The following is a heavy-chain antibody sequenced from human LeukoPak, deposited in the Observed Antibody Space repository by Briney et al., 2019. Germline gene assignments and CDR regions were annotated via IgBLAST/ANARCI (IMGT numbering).Heavy chain of an antibody. Sequence: GGSLRLSCAASGFTFDDYAMHWVRHAPGKGLEWVSGISWNSGSIGYADSVKGRFTISRDNAKNSLYLQMNSLRAEDTALYYCAKDYGSGSYYGSVNFDYWGQGTLVTVSS. D-gene: IGHD3-10*01. J-gene: IGHJ4*02. V-gene: IGHV3-9*01. CDR1: GFTFDDYA. CDR2: ISWNSGSI. CDR3: AKDYGSGSYYGSVNFDY.